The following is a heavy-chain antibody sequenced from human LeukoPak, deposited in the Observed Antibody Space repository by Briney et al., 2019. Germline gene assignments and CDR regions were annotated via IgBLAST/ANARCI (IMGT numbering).Heavy chain of an antibody. Sequence: GRSLRLSCAASGFTFSSYAMSWVRQAPGKGLEWVSAISGSGGSTYYADSVKGRFTISRDNSKNTLYLQMNSLRAEDTAVYYCAREGAGGDYNDWGQGTLVTVSS. D-gene: IGHD4-17*01. V-gene: IGHV3-23*01. CDR1: GFTFSSYA. CDR2: ISGSGGST. J-gene: IGHJ4*02. CDR3: AREGAGGDYND.